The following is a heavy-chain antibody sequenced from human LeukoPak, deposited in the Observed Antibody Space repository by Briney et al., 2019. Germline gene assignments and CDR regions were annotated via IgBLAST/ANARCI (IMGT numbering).Heavy chain of an antibody. CDR3: VRDRFYAMDV. CDR2: INHDGSTT. J-gene: IGHJ6*02. V-gene: IGHV3-74*01. CDR1: GFTFSSSW. Sequence: GGSLRLSCAASGFTFSSSWMHWVRQAPGKGPVWVSRINHDGSTTNYVDSVKGRFTIPRDNAKNTLYLQMNSLRAEDTAVFYCVRDRFYAMDVWGQGTTVTVSS.